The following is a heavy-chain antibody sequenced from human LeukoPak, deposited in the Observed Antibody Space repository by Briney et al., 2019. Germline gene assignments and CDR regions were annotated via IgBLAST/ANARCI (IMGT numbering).Heavy chain of an antibody. Sequence: PGGSLRLSCAASGFTFSNAWMSRVRQAPGKGLEWVGRIKSKTDGGTTDYAAPVKGRFTISRDDSKNTLYLQMNSLKTEDTAVYYCTTDGYYYGSGSPFDYWGQGTLVTVSS. D-gene: IGHD3-10*01. V-gene: IGHV3-15*01. CDR3: TTDGYYYGSGSPFDY. CDR2: IKSKTDGGTT. J-gene: IGHJ4*02. CDR1: GFTFSNAW.